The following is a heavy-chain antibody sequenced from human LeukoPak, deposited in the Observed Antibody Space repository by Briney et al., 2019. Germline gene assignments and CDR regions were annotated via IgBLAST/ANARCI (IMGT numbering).Heavy chain of an antibody. CDR2: IIPIFGIA. Sequence: SVKVSRKASGGTFSSYAISWVRQAPGQGLEWMGRIIPIFGIANYAQKFQGRVTITADKSTSTAYMELSSLRSEDTAVYYCARDGRSSTSYNWFDPWGQGTLVTVSS. CDR1: GGTFSSYA. V-gene: IGHV1-69*04. D-gene: IGHD2-2*01. J-gene: IGHJ5*02. CDR3: ARDGRSSTSYNWFDP.